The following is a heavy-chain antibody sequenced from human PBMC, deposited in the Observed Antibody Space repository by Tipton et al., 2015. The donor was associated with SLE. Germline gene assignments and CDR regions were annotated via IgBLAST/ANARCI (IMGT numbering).Heavy chain of an antibody. J-gene: IGHJ4*02. D-gene: IGHD5-24*01. CDR3: ARLEGDGYKWYFDH. Sequence: TLSLTCTVSGGSIRSDYWNWIRQPPGKGLEWIGYINYSGSTNYNPSLKSRVTISVDTSKNQFSLKLSSVTAADTAVYYCARLEGDGYKWYFDHWGQGTLVTVST. CDR1: GGSIRSDY. CDR2: INYSGST. V-gene: IGHV4-59*08.